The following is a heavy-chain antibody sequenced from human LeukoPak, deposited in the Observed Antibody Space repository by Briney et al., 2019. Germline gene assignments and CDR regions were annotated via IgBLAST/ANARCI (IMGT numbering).Heavy chain of an antibody. V-gene: IGHV3-74*01. D-gene: IGHD6-19*01. CDR2: INSDGSST. CDR1: GFTFSSYG. J-gene: IGHJ4*02. Sequence: PGGSLRLSCAASGFTFSSYGMHWVRQAPGKGLVWVSRINSDGSSTSYADSVKGRFTISRDNAKNTLYLQMNSLRAEDTAVYYCARVGDSSGWTYYFDYWGQGTLVTVSS. CDR3: ARVGDSSGWTYYFDY.